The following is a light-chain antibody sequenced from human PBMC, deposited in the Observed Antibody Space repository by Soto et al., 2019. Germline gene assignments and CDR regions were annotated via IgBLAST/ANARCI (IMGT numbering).Light chain of an antibody. J-gene: IGLJ1*01. CDR1: SSDVGGYNY. CDR3: SSYAGSNKGYV. V-gene: IGLV2-8*01. CDR2: EVS. Sequence: QSVLTQPPSASGSPGQSVTISCTGASSDVGGYNYVSWYQQHPGKAPKLMIYEVSKRPSGVPDRLSGSKSGNTASLTVSGLQAEDEADYYCSSYAGSNKGYVFGTG.